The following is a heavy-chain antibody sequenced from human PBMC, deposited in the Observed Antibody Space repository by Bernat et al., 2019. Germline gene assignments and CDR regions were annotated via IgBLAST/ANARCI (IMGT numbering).Heavy chain of an antibody. CDR3: ASGLGVGGLGSSTSFTDY. J-gene: IGHJ4*02. Sequence: QVQLVESGGGVVQPGRSLRLSCAASGFTFSSYGMHWVRQAPGKGLEWVAVIWYDGSNKYYADSVKGRFTISRDNSKNTLYLQMNSLRAEDTAVYYCASGLGVGGLGSSTSFTDYWGQGTLVTVSS. CDR2: IWYDGSNK. D-gene: IGHD2-2*01. CDR1: GFTFSSYG. V-gene: IGHV3-33*01.